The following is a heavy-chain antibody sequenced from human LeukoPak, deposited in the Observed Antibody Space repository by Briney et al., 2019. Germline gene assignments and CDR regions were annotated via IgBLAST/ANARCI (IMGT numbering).Heavy chain of an antibody. CDR3: ATYSLSTSGGFDI. J-gene: IGHJ3*02. CDR2: ISSRSSYI. V-gene: IGHV3-21*01. Sequence: GGSLRLSCVVSGFTLSSLNWVRQAPGKGLQWFSSISSRSSYIFYADSVKGRFTISRDNSKNSLYLQMNSLRAEDTAVYYCATYSLSTSGGFDIWGQGTMVTVSS. CDR1: GFTLSS. D-gene: IGHD3-10*01.